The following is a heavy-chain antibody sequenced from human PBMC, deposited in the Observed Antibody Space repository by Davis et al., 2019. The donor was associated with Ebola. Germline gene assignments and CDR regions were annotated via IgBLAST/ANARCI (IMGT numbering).Heavy chain of an antibody. D-gene: IGHD1-26*01. J-gene: IGHJ4*02. CDR2: IYYTGSS. Sequence: SETLSLTCPVSGGSISSYYWSWIRQPPGKGLEWIGYIYYTGSSYYNPSLKSRVTMSVDTSKNQFSLNLSSVTIADTAVYYCARKPISEGYLHYFDYGGQGTLVTVSS. V-gene: IGHV4-59*01. CDR3: ARKPISEGYLHYFDY. CDR1: GGSISSYY.